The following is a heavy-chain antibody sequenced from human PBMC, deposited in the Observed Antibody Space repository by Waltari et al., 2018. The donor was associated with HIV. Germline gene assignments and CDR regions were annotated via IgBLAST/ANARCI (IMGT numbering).Heavy chain of an antibody. J-gene: IGHJ4*02. CDR2: IWYDGSNK. CDR3: AREGPLWFGELFGGADY. Sequence: QVQLVESGGGVVQPGRSLRLSCAASGFTFSSYGMHWVRQATGKGLEWVAVIWYDGSNKYYADSVKGRFTISRDNSKNTLYLQMNSLRAEDTAVYYCAREGPLWFGELFGGADYWGQGTLVTVSS. D-gene: IGHD3-10*01. V-gene: IGHV3-33*01. CDR1: GFTFSSYG.